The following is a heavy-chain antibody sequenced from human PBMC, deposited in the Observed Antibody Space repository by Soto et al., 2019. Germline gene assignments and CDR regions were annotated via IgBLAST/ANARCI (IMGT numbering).Heavy chain of an antibody. V-gene: IGHV4-30-2*01. D-gene: IGHD4-17*01. CDR1: GGSISSGGYS. CDR2: IYHSGST. Sequence: TSETLSLTCAVSGGSISSGGYSWSWIRQPPGKGLEWIGYIYHSGSTYYNPSLKSRVTISVDRSKNQFSLKLSSVTAADTAVYYCARVGGDQRYFDYWGQGTLVTVSS. CDR3: ARVGGDQRYFDY. J-gene: IGHJ4*02.